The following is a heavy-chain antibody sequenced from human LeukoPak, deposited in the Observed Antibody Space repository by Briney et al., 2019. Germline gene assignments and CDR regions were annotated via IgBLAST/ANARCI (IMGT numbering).Heavy chain of an antibody. CDR3: ASEYCSGGSCYHYYYYMDV. CDR1: A. Sequence: AIXWVRQAHGQGVEWMGRIIPIFGTANYAQKFQGRVTITTDESTSTAYMELSSLRSEDTAVYYCASEYCSGGSCYHYYYYMDVWGKGTTVTVSS. CDR2: IIPIFGTA. J-gene: IGHJ6*03. D-gene: IGHD2-15*01. V-gene: IGHV1-69*05.